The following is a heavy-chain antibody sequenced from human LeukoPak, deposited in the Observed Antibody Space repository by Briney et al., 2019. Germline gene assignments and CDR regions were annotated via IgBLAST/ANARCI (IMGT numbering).Heavy chain of an antibody. D-gene: IGHD2-8*01. V-gene: IGHV4-59*01. CDR1: GGSISSYY. CDR2: IYYSGST. Sequence: PSETLSLTCTVSGGSISSYYWSWIRQPPGKGLEWIGCIYYSGSTNYNPSLKSRVTISVDTSKNQFSLKLSSVTAADTAVYYCARGRMEEAFDIWGQGTMVTVSS. J-gene: IGHJ3*02. CDR3: ARGRMEEAFDI.